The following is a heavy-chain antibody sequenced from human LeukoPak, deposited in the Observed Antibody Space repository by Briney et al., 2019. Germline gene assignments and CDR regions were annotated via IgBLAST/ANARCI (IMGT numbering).Heavy chain of an antibody. Sequence: GGSLRLSCEVSGFTFTDYWMNWVRQAPGKGPEWVASIRQDGSEKTYVDSVKGRFTISRDNTKNSLSLQLNGLGAEDTAVYYCARDGTAAGLYFDLWGQGTLVTVSS. CDR3: ARDGTAAGLYFDL. D-gene: IGHD6-13*01. J-gene: IGHJ4*01. V-gene: IGHV3-7*01. CDR1: GFTFTDYW. CDR2: IRQDGSEK.